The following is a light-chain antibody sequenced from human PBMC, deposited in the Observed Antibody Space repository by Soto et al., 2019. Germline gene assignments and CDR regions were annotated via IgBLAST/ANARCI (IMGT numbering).Light chain of an antibody. CDR1: QSVNSSN. CDR3: QQYNNWPPIT. CDR2: GAS. Sequence: EIVLTQSPVTLSVSPGERATLSCTASQSVNSSNLAWYQQKPGQAPRLLIYGASTRATGIPARFSGSGSGTEFTLTISSLQSEDFAVYYCQQYNNWPPITVGGGTKVDI. J-gene: IGKJ4*01. V-gene: IGKV3-15*01.